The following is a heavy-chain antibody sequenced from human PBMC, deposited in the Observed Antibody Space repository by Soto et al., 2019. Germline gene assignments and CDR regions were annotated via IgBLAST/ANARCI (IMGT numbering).Heavy chain of an antibody. J-gene: IGHJ4*02. CDR1: EGNFSSYG. D-gene: IGHD1-1*01. CDR2: IWYDGSNK. CDR3: ARDLERLSKEAVPIDY. Sequence: GLPQRVPCAVSEGNFSSYGMHWVRKAPGKGLEWVAVIWYDGSNKYYADSVKGRFTISRDNSKNTLYLQMNSLRAEDTAVYYCARDLERLSKEAVPIDYWAQGTLVTVSS. V-gene: IGHV3-33*08.